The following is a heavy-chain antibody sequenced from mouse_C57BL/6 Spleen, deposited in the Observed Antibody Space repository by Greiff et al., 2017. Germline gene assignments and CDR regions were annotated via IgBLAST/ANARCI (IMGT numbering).Heavy chain of an antibody. V-gene: IGHV5-16*01. CDR1: GFTFSDYY. D-gene: IGHD2-2*01. CDR2: INYDGSST. Sequence: EVMLVESEGGLVQPGSSMKLSCTASGFTFSDYYMAWVRQVPEKGLEWVANINYDGSSTYYLDSLKSRFIISRDNAKNILYLHMSSLRSEDTATYYWARDLGVTTDGAMDYWGQGTSVTVSS. J-gene: IGHJ4*01. CDR3: ARDLGVTTDGAMDY.